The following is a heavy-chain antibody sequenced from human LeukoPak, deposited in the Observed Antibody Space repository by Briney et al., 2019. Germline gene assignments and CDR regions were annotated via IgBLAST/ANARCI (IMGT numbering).Heavy chain of an antibody. Sequence: GGSLRLSCAASGFTFSSYAMSWVRQAPGKGLEWVSAISGSGGSTYYADSVKGRFTTSRDNSKNTLYLQMNSLRAEDTAVYYCAKKGVVVRPYNWFDPWGQGTLVTVSS. CDR1: GFTFSSYA. D-gene: IGHD3-22*01. V-gene: IGHV3-23*01. CDR2: ISGSGGST. J-gene: IGHJ5*02. CDR3: AKKGVVVRPYNWFDP.